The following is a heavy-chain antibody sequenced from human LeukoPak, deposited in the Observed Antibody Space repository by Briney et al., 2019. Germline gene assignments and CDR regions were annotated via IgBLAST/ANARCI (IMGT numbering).Heavy chain of an antibody. CDR3: ARGATMIVN. CDR2: IYSGGST. V-gene: IGHV3-53*01. D-gene: IGHD3-22*01. Sequence: GGSLRLSCAASGFTLGSYWMHWVRQVPGKGLEWVSVIYSGGSTYYADSVKGRFTISRDNSKNTLYLQMNSLRAEDTAVYYCARGATMIVNWGQGTLVTVSS. J-gene: IGHJ4*02. CDR1: GFTLGSYW.